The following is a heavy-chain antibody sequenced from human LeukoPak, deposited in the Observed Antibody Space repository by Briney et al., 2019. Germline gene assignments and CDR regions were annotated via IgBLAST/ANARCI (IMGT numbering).Heavy chain of an antibody. V-gene: IGHV3-48*02. CDR1: GFTFSSYS. CDR2: ISSSSSTI. Sequence: GGSLRLSCAASGFTFSSYSMNWVRQAPGKGLEWVSYISSSSSTIYYADSVKGRFTISRDNAKNSLYLQRSSLRDENTAVYYCAGTTVANLDYWGQGTLVTVSS. D-gene: IGHD4-17*01. J-gene: IGHJ4*02. CDR3: AGTTVANLDY.